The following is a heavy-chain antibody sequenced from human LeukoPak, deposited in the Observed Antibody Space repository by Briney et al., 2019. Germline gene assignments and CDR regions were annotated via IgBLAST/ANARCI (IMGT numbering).Heavy chain of an antibody. CDR3: AREIAAGGWRGFDY. V-gene: IGHV1-2*02. CDR1: EYTFTGYY. Sequence: EASVKVSCKASEYTFTGYYMHWVRQAPGQGLEWMGWINPNSGATNYARKFQGRVTMTRDTSISTAYMELSSLRSDDTAVYYCAREIAAGGWRGFDYWGQGTLVTVSS. J-gene: IGHJ4*02. D-gene: IGHD6-13*01. CDR2: INPNSGAT.